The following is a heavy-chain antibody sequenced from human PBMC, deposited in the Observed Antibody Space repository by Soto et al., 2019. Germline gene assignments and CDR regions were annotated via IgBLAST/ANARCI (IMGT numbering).Heavy chain of an antibody. D-gene: IGHD6-13*01. CDR3: ARGVETLIAAAGTNWFDP. Sequence: QVQLQQWGAGLLKPSETLSLTCAVYGGSSSGYYWSWIRQPPGKGLEWIGEINHSGSTNYNPSLKSRVTITVDTSKNQFSLKLRSVTAADTAVYYCARGVETLIAAAGTNWFDPWGQGTLVTVSS. V-gene: IGHV4-34*01. CDR2: INHSGST. CDR1: GGSSSGYY. J-gene: IGHJ5*02.